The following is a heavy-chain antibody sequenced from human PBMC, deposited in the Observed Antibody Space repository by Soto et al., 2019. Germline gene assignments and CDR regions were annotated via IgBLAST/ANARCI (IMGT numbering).Heavy chain of an antibody. CDR3: ARDVFCGGAPACPDMDV. CDR1: CYTFSGYS. D-gene: IGHD2-21*01. J-gene: IGHJ6*02. V-gene: IGHV1-18*04. CDR2: ISGYNGNT. Sequence: QVVLEQSGGEVKKPGASVKVSCKASCYTFSGYSITWVRQAPGHGLERMGRISGYNGNTNYARTRRGRLTLTTETYTSTAYMELRILTSDDTAVYYCARDVFCGGAPACPDMDVWGQGTTVTVSS.